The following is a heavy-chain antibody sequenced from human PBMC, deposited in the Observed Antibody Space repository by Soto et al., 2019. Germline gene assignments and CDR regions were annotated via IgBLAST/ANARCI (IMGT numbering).Heavy chain of an antibody. D-gene: IGHD2-15*01. J-gene: IGHJ6*03. CDR3: AHTRLSCSGGSCYSGSYYMDV. CDR2: IYWDDDK. V-gene: IGHV2-5*02. Sequence: SGPTLVNPTQTLTLSCTFSGFSLSTSGVGVGWIRQPLGKALEWLALIYWDDDKRYSPSLKSRLTVTKDTSKNQVVLTMTNMDPVDTATYYCAHTRLSCSGGSCYSGSYYMDVWGKGTTVTVSS. CDR1: GFSLSTSGVG.